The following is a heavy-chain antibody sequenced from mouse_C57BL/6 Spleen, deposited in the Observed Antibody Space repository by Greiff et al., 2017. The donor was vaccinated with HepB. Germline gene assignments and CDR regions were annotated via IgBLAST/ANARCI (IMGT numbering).Heavy chain of an antibody. Sequence: EVMLVESGGGLVQPGGSMKLSCAASGFTFSDAWMDWVRQSPEKGLEWVAEIRNKANNHATYYAESVKGRFTISRDDSKSSVYLQMNSLRAEDTGIYYCTRVYYSNYAYAMDYWGQGTSVTVSS. CDR1: GFTFSDAW. J-gene: IGHJ4*01. V-gene: IGHV6-6*01. D-gene: IGHD2-5*01. CDR2: IRNKANNHAT. CDR3: TRVYYSNYAYAMDY.